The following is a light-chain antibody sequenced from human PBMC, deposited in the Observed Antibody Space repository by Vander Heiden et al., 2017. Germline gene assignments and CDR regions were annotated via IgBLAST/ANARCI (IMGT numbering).Light chain of an antibody. Sequence: DIQMTQSPSSLSASVGDRVIITCQASQKINNFLTWYQQKPGKAPKLLIYDASRVKTGVPSRFSGSGSGTDFSLTISGLQPEDFATYYCQQYDNLPLTFGGGTRVDLK. J-gene: IGKJ4*01. V-gene: IGKV1-33*01. CDR2: DAS. CDR1: QKINNF. CDR3: QQYDNLPLT.